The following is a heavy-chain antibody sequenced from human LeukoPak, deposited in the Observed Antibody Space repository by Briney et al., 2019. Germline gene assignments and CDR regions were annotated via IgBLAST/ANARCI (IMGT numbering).Heavy chain of an antibody. J-gene: IGHJ6*03. CDR1: GFKFDDYE. V-gene: IGHV3-20*01. CDR2: ISKSGRAT. Sequence: PGGSLRLSCAASGFKFDDYEMSWVRQVPGKGLEYASGISKSGRATGYGDSVKGRFTISRDNAKNSLFLQMTSLRAEDTALYHCARVPGSHYYYYMDVWGKGAAVTVSS. CDR3: ARVPGSHYYYYMDV.